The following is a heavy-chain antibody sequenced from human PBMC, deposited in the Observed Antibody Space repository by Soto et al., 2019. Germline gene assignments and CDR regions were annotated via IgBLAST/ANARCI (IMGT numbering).Heavy chain of an antibody. CDR1: GYIFSSYW. Sequence: GESLKISCKGSGYIFSSYWINWVRQMPGKGLEWMGIIYPDDSETRYSPSLQGQVTISVDKSTSSAYLQWRSLKASDSAMYYCARRRGMDVWGQGTTVTVSS. CDR2: IYPDDSET. V-gene: IGHV5-51*01. J-gene: IGHJ6*02. CDR3: ARRRGMDV.